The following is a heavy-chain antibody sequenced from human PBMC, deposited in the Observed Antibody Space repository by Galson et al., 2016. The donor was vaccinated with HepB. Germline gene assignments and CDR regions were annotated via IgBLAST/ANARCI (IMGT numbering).Heavy chain of an antibody. CDR1: GYTFTNYY. CDR3: ARDRDPYGGKQALDY. D-gene: IGHD4-23*01. Sequence: SVKVSCKASGYTFTNYYMHWVRQAPGQGLEWMGMINPFGGSTSYAQKFQGRVTMTRDTSTSTVYMELSSLRSEDTAVYYCARDRDPYGGKQALDYWGQGTLVTVSS. J-gene: IGHJ4*02. V-gene: IGHV1-46*01. CDR2: INPFGGST.